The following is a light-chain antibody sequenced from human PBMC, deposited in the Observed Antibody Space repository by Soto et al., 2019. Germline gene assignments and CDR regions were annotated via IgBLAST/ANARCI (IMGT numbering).Light chain of an antibody. CDR3: QQYGSSPFT. CDR1: QSVSSSY. V-gene: IGKV3-20*01. CDR2: GAS. J-gene: IGKJ5*01. Sequence: EILLTQSPGTLSLSPGERATLSCRSSQSVSSSYFAWYQQKPGQAPRLLIYGASSRAPGIPDRFSGSGSGTDFTLTISRLDPDDFAVYYCQQYGSSPFTCGQGPRLEIK.